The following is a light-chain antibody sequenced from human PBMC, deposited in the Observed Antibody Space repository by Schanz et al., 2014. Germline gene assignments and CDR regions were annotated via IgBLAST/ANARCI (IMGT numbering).Light chain of an antibody. CDR2: DDT. CDR3: AGWDDSLNGWV. Sequence: QSAFTQPPSVSGAPGQGVTISCTGSASNIGAGYDVHWYQQFPGTAPKLLIYDDTNRPSGVPDRFSGSKSGASASLAITGLQAEVGAYYYCAGWDDSLNGWVFGGGAKRTVL. CDR1: ASNIGAGYD. J-gene: IGLJ3*02. V-gene: IGLV1-40*01.